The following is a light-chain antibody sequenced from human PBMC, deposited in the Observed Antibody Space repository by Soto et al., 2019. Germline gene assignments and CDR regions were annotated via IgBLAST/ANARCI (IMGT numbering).Light chain of an antibody. Sequence: EIVLTQSPGTLSLSPGERATLSCRASHSVSSSYLDWYQQKPGQAPRLLIYGASGRATGIPDRFSGSGSGTDFTLTISRLEPEDFAVYYCQQYGSSPPITFGQGTRLEIK. CDR3: QQYGSSPPIT. V-gene: IGKV3-20*01. CDR1: HSVSSSY. J-gene: IGKJ5*01. CDR2: GAS.